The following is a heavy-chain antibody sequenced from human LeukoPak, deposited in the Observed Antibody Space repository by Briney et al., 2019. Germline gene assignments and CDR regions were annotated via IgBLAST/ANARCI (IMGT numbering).Heavy chain of an antibody. CDR2: IYYSGST. Sequence: SETLSLTCTVSGGAISSYYWSWIRQPPGKGLEWIGYIYYSGSTNYSPSLKSRVTISVDTSKNQFSLKLSSVTAADTAVYYCARGIVGATVDYWGQGTLVTVSS. J-gene: IGHJ4*02. CDR3: ARGIVGATVDY. V-gene: IGHV4-59*01. D-gene: IGHD1-26*01. CDR1: GGAISSYY.